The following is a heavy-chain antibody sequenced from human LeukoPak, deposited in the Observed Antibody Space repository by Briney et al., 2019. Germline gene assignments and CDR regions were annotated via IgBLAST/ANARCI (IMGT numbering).Heavy chain of an antibody. D-gene: IGHD6-13*01. Sequence: SETLSLTCAVYGGSFSGYYWSWIRQPPGKGLDWIGEINHSGSTNYNLSLKSRVTISVDTSKNQFSLKLSSVTAADTAVYYCARRPQQQLPQDYWGQGTLVTVSS. V-gene: IGHV4-34*01. CDR1: GGSFSGYY. CDR3: ARRPQQQLPQDY. J-gene: IGHJ4*02. CDR2: INHSGST.